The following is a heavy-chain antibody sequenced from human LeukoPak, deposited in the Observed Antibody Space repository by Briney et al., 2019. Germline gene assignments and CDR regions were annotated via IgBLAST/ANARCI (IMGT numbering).Heavy chain of an antibody. V-gene: IGHV3-21*01. CDR3: ARDSGSYSPEIDY. J-gene: IGHJ4*02. D-gene: IGHD1-26*01. Sequence: GGSLRLSCAASGFTFSSYSMNWVRQAPGKGLEWVSSISSSSSYIYYADSVKGRFTISRDNAKNSLYLQMNSLRAEDTAVYYCARDSGSYSPEIDYWGQGTQVTVSS. CDR2: ISSSSSYI. CDR1: GFTFSSYS.